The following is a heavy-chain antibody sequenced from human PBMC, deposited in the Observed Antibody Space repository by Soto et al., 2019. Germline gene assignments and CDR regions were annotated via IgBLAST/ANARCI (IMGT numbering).Heavy chain of an antibody. Sequence: EVQLVESGGGLVQPGGSLRLSCAASGFTFRSYAMHWVRPAPGKGLEYVSAITSNGGNTDYASSVKGRFTISRENSKNTLYLQMGSLRAEDMAVYYCARRIPFGYGMDVWGQGTTVTVS. CDR1: GFTFRSYA. CDR2: ITSNGGNT. CDR3: ARRIPFGYGMDV. D-gene: IGHD2-21*01. J-gene: IGHJ6*02. V-gene: IGHV3-64*01.